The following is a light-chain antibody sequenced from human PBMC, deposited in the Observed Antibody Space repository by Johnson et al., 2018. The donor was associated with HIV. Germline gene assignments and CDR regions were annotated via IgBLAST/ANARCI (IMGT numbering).Light chain of an antibody. Sequence: HSVLTQPPSVSAAPGQKVAISCSGSSSNIGNNYVSWYQQLPGTAPKLLIYENHKRPSGIPDRFSGSKSGTSATLGITGLQTGDEADYYCGTWDSLRAGYVFGTGTKVTVL. CDR2: ENH. J-gene: IGLJ1*01. V-gene: IGLV1-51*02. CDR1: SSNIGNNY. CDR3: GTWDSLRAGYV.